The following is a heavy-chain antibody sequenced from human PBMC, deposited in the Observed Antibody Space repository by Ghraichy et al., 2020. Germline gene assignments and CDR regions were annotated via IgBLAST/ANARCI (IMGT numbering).Heavy chain of an antibody. CDR2: ISGSGGST. CDR1: GFTFSSYA. D-gene: IGHD2-15*01. Sequence: GESLNISCAASGFTFSSYAMSWVRQAPGKGLEWVSAISGSGGSTYYADSVKGRFTISRDNSKNTLYLQMNSLRAEDTAVYYFAKGWGYCSGGSCYSGTDIDYWGQGTLVTVSS. J-gene: IGHJ4*02. V-gene: IGHV3-23*01. CDR3: AKGWGYCSGGSCYSGTDIDY.